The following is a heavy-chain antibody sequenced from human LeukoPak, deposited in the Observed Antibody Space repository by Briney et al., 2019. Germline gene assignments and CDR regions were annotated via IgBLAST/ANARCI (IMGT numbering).Heavy chain of an antibody. CDR3: ARGLMYYDILTGYYSGYWFDP. J-gene: IGHJ5*02. CDR2: IYYSGST. V-gene: IGHV4-30-4*01. Sequence: SQTLSLTCYFSGSAISRGDYYWSWIRQPPGKSLEWIGYIYYSGSTYYNPSLKSRVTISVDTSKNQFSLKLSSVTAADTAVYYCARGLMYYDILTGYYSGYWFDPWGQGTLVTVSS. D-gene: IGHD3-9*01. CDR1: GSAISRGDYY.